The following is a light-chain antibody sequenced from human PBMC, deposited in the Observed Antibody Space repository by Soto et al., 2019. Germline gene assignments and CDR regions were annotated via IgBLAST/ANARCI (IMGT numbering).Light chain of an antibody. Sequence: QSVLTQLPSVSGAPGQRVTISCTGSSSNIGAGYDVHWYQQLPGTAPKLLIYGNSNRPSGVPDRFSGSKSGTSASLAITGLQAEDEADYYCQSYDSSLSGSSVFGTGTKVT. J-gene: IGLJ1*01. CDR3: QSYDSSLSGSSV. CDR2: GNS. V-gene: IGLV1-40*01. CDR1: SSNIGAGYD.